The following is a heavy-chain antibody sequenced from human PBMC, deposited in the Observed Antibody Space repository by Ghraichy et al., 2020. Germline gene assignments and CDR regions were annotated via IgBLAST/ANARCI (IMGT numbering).Heavy chain of an antibody. CDR2: IYYSGST. V-gene: IGHV4-39*02. Sequence: SETLSLTCTVSGGSISSSSYYWGWIRQPPGKGLEWIGSIYYSGSTYYNPSLKSRVTISVDTSKNQFSLKLSSVTAADTAVYYCAREYPPWDSSGYYQQYYFDYWGQGTLVTVSS. J-gene: IGHJ4*02. D-gene: IGHD3-22*01. CDR1: GGSISSSSYY. CDR3: AREYPPWDSSGYYQQYYFDY.